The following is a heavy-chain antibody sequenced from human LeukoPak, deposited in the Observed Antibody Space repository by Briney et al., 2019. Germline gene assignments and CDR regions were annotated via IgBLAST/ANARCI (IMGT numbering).Heavy chain of an antibody. CDR2: IYTSGST. CDR3: ARGYIRYSSSWYTKDDAFDI. J-gene: IGHJ3*02. Sequence: SETLFLTCTVSGGSISSGSYYWSWIRQPAGKGLEWIGRIYTSGSTNYNPSLKSRVTISVDTSKNQFSLKLSSVTAADTAVYYCARGYIRYSSSWYTKDDAFDIWGQGTMVTVSS. V-gene: IGHV4-61*02. CDR1: GGSISSGSYY. D-gene: IGHD6-13*01.